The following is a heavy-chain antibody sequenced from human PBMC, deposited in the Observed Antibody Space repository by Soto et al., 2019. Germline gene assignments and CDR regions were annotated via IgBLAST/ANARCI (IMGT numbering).Heavy chain of an antibody. CDR2: IHDSGNT. J-gene: IGHJ5*02. CDR1: GGSVSIGDYL. V-gene: IGHV4-30-4*01. Sequence: PSETLSLTCTVFGGSVSIGDYLWSWIRQRPGKGLEWIGYIHDSGNTYYNPSLKSRATISLDTSKNQFSLKVTSMTAADTAVYFCARARGGDSGDYASLFDRWGQGNLVTVSS. CDR3: ARARGGDSGDYASLFDR. D-gene: IGHD4-17*01.